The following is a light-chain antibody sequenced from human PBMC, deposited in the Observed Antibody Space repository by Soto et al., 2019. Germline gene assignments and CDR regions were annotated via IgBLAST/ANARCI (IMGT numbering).Light chain of an antibody. V-gene: IGLV2-14*03. CDR3: SSYTSSHTWV. CDR2: DVN. CDR1: SSDVGGYNY. Sequence: QSVLTQPASVSGSPGQSITISCTGTSSDVGGYNYVSWYQQHPGKAPKLMIFDVNNRPSGVSNRFSGSKSGNTASLTISGLQGEDEADYYCSSYTSSHTWVFGGGTKLTVL. J-gene: IGLJ3*02.